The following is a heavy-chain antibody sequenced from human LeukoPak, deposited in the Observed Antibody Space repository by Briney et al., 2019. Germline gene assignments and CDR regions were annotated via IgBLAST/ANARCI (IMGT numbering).Heavy chain of an antibody. J-gene: IGHJ4*02. D-gene: IGHD5-18*01. CDR2: IYYSGST. Sequence: ESGPTLVKPSETLSLTCTVCGGSISSSSYYWGWIRQPPGKGLEWIGSIYYSGSTYYNPSLKSRVTISVDTSKNQFSLKLSSVTAADTAVYYCARGLDTAMVEQYYFDYWGQGTLVTVSS. V-gene: IGHV4-39*01. CDR3: ARGLDTAMVEQYYFDY. CDR1: GGSISSSSYY.